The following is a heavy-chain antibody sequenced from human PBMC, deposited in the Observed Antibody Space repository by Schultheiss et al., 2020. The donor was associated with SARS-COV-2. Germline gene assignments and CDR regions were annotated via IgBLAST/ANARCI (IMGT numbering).Heavy chain of an antibody. D-gene: IGHD3-10*01. J-gene: IGHJ4*02. CDR1: GFTFSDYW. CDR3: ARDYLSTMVRGAMNDY. CDR2: INSDGRST. V-gene: IGHV3-74*01. Sequence: GESLKISCAVSGFTFSDYWMHWVRQAPGTGLVWVSRINSDGRSTNYADSVKGRFTISRDNAKNTLYLQMNNLRADDAAVYYCARDYLSTMVRGAMNDYWGQGTLVTVSS.